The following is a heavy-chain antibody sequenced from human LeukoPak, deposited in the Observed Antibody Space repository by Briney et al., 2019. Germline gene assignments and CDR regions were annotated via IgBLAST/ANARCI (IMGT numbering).Heavy chain of an antibody. V-gene: IGHV1-18*01. J-gene: IGHJ6*03. Sequence: ASVKVSCKASGYTFTIYDINWARQATGQGLEWMGWISGYNGNTNYAQKLQGRVTMTTDTSTSTAYMELRSLRCDDTAVYYCARAGCYYYMDVWGKGTTVTVSS. CDR3: ARAGCYYYMDV. CDR1: GYTFTIYD. CDR2: ISGYNGNT. D-gene: IGHD6-19*01.